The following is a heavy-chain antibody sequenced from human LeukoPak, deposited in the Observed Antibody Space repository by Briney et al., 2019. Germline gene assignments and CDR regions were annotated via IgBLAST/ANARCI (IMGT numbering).Heavy chain of an antibody. D-gene: IGHD3-10*01. V-gene: IGHV4-39*02. Sequence: ADTLSLPCTVSGHSIRSRNYLWAGLRQPPGRGREGGGTMSYSGSTFYNPFRTSRDTISLHMSKNLFSLKLTPVTAADTAVYYCAREIRTRFGEHTPWGQGNLVSVSS. CDR2: MSYSGST. CDR1: GHSIRSRNYL. CDR3: AREIRTRFGEHTP. J-gene: IGHJ5*02.